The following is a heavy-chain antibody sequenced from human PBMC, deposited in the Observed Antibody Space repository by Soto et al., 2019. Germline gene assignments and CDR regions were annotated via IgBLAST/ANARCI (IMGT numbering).Heavy chain of an antibody. CDR3: ASPPRPTLADNIFDY. V-gene: IGHV3-23*01. CDR2: ISASDGST. J-gene: IGHJ4*02. Sequence: LRLSCAASGLTFNNYAMSWVRQAPGKGLEWISAISASDGSTYYADSVKGRFTISRDNSKNTLYLQMSSLRAEDTAVYYCASPPRPTLADNIFDYWGQGTLVTVSS. D-gene: IGHD1-20*01. CDR1: GLTFNNYA.